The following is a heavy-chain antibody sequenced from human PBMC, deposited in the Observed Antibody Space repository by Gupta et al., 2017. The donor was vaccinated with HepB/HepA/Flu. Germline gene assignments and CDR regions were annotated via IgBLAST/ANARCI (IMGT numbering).Heavy chain of an antibody. CDR3: AKDPSAYTAGWWNWFDP. V-gene: IGHV3-23*01. D-gene: IGHD6-19*01. CDR1: GFTFSTYA. CDR2: ISGSGGNT. Sequence: EVHLLESGGGLVQPGGSLRISCAASGFTFSTYAMYWVRQAPGKGLEWVSVISGSGGNTNYADSVKGQFTISRDNSKSTLYLQMNNLRAEDTAVYYCAKDPSAYTAGWWNWFDPWGQGTLVTVSS. J-gene: IGHJ5*02.